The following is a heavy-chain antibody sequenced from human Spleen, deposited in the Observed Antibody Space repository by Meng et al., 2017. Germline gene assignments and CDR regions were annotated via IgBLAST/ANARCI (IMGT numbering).Heavy chain of an antibody. J-gene: IGHJ4*01. CDR1: GASLSSRTYH. CDR2: INYSGTT. CDR3: ARRAVRGDMDY. Sequence: QLQLQESGPGLVKPSEILSLTCTVSGASLSSRTYHWGWIRQPPGKGLEWIGSINYSGTTYYHSSLKSRVTISVDTSKMQFSLRLTSVTAADTAVYYCARRAVRGDMDYWGHGTLVTVSS. D-gene: IGHD3-10*01. V-gene: IGHV4-39*01.